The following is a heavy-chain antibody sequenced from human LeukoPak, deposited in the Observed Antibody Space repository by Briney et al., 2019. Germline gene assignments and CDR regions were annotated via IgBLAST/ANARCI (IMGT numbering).Heavy chain of an antibody. Sequence: PRGSPRLSSAASGVTSSSDATSCFGQAPGNGLEWGSAISGSGGSTYCADSVKGRFTISRDNSKNTLYLQMNSLRAGDTAVYYCAKIAPWGKVTATDGFDDWGQGTLVLVSS. J-gene: IGHJ4*02. D-gene: IGHD2-21*02. CDR2: ISGSGGST. V-gene: IGHV3-23*01. CDR3: AKIAPWGKVTATDGFDD. CDR1: GVTSSSDA.